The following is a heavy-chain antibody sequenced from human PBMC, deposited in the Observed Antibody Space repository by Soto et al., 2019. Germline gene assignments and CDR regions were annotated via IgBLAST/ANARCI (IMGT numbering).Heavy chain of an antibody. V-gene: IGHV5-51*01. CDR3: ARSPLNIAAADDAFDI. J-gene: IGHJ3*02. D-gene: IGHD6-13*01. Sequence: PGESLKISCKGSGYSFTSYWIGWVRQMPGKGLEWMGIIYPGDSDTRYSPSFQGQVTISADKSISTAYLQWSSLKASDTAMYYCARSPLNIAAADDAFDIWGQGTMVTV. CDR2: IYPGDSDT. CDR1: GYSFTSYW.